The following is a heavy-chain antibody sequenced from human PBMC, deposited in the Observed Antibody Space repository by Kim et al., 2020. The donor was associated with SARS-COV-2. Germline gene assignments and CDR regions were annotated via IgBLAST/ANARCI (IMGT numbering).Heavy chain of an antibody. CDR1: GFTFSSYA. CDR2: IYSGGSST. CDR3: GRGGSSSYWSGGNCFDY. J-gene: IGHJ4*01. V-gene: IGHV3-23*03. Sequence: GGSLRLSCAASGFTFSSYAMSWVRQAPGKGLEWVSVIYSGGSSTYDADSVKGRFTISRDNTNNTLYLKMNSLRAEATAEYYGGRGGSSSYWSGGNCFDY. D-gene: IGHD6-13*01.